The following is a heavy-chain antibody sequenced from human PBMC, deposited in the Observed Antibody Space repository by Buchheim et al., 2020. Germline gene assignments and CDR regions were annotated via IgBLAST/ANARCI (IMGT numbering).Heavy chain of an antibody. CDR2: ISYDGSNK. CDR3: ARDKYSDPTFGE. CDR1: GFTFSSYG. J-gene: IGHJ4*02. Sequence: QVQLVESGGGVVQPGRSLRLSCAASGFTFSSYGMHWVRQAPGKGLEWVAVISYDGSNKYYADSVKGRFTISRDNAKNTLYLQMNSLRAEDTAVYYCARDKYSDPTFGERGQGTL. D-gene: IGHD3-10*01. V-gene: IGHV3-30*03.